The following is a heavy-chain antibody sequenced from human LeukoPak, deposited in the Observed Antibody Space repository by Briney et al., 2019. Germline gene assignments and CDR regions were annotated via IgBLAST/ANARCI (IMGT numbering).Heavy chain of an antibody. Sequence: SVKVSCKASGGTFSSYAISWVRQAPGQGLEWMGRIIPILGIANYAQKFQGRVTITADKSTSTAYMELSSLRSEDTAVYYCATSGPIYYYYYYGMDVWGQGTTVTVSS. CDR3: ATSGPIYYYYYYGMDV. D-gene: IGHD3-9*01. V-gene: IGHV1-69*04. CDR2: IIPILGIA. J-gene: IGHJ6*02. CDR1: GGTFSSYA.